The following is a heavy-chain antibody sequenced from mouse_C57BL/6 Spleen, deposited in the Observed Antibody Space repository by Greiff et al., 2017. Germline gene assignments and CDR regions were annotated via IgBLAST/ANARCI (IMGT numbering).Heavy chain of an antibody. J-gene: IGHJ2*01. CDR3: AREGNYEDDY. V-gene: IGHV1-69*01. D-gene: IGHD2-1*01. Sequence: QVQLQQPGAELVMPGASVKLSCKASGYTFTSYWMHWVKQRPGQGLEWIGEIDPSDSYTNYNEKFKGKATFTADTSSNTAYMQLSSLTTEDSAIYYCAREGNYEDDYWGQGTTLTVSS. CDR1: GYTFTSYW. CDR2: IDPSDSYT.